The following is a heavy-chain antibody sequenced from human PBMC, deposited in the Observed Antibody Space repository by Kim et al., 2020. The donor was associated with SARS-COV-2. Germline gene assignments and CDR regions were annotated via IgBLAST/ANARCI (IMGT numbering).Heavy chain of an antibody. D-gene: IGHD1-1*01. Sequence: TNYNPSLKRRVTISVDTSKNQSSLNLSSVTAADTALYYCARHFAGTVFDYWGQGTLVTVSS. J-gene: IGHJ4*02. CDR3: ARHFAGTVFDY. CDR2: T. V-gene: IGHV4-59*08.